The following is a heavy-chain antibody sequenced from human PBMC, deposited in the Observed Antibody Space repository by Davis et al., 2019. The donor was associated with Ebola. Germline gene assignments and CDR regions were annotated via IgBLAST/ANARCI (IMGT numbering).Heavy chain of an antibody. CDR3: AREAAMAIDY. V-gene: IGHV4-61*08. J-gene: IGHJ4*02. D-gene: IGHD5-18*01. Sequence: SETLSLTCAVSGGSISSGGYSWTWVRQPPGKGLEWIGYIYYTGRGNTNYNPSLKSRVTISLDTSKNQFSLRLRSVTAADTAVYYCAREAAMAIDYWGQGTLVTVSS. CDR2: IYYTGRGNT. CDR1: GGSISSGGYS.